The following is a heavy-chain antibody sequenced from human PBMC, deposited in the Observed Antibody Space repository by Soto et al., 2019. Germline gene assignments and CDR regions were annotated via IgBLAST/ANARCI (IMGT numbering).Heavy chain of an antibody. CDR1: GGSISNFY. D-gene: IGHD6-25*01. CDR2: VHYSGSI. V-gene: IGHV4-59*08. CDR3: ARHKAAGSDRGGMDV. J-gene: IGHJ6*02. Sequence: QVQLQESGPGLVKPSETLSLTCTVSGGSISNFYWTWIRQPPGKGLEWIGNVHYSGSINYNPSLKSRLTTSVDTAKNQLSLNLSSVTAADTAVYYCARHKAAGSDRGGMDVWGQGTTVTVSS.